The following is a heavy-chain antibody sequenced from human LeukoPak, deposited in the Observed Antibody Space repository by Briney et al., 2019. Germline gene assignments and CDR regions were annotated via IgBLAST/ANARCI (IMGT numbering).Heavy chain of an antibody. D-gene: IGHD3-9*01. CDR3: AREGCDFLTGFRLYYFDY. V-gene: IGHV1-69*05. J-gene: IGHJ4*02. Sequence: GSSVKVSCKASGGTFSSYAISWVRQAPGQGLEWMGGIIPIFGTANYAQKFQGRVTITTDESTSTAYMELSSLRSEDTAVYYCAREGCDFLTGFRLYYFDYWGQGTLVTVSS. CDR1: GGTFSSYA. CDR2: IIPIFGTA.